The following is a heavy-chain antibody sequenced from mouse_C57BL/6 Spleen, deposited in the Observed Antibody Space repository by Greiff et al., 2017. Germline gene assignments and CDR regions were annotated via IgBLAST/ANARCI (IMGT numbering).Heavy chain of an antibody. Sequence: VQLKQSGAELVRPGASVKLSCTASGFNIKDDYMHWVKQRPEQGLEWIGWIDPENGDTEYASKFQGKATITADTSSNTAYLQLSSLTSEDTAVYYCTTRRYYDYDGGFDYWGQGTTLTVSS. V-gene: IGHV14-4*01. CDR2: IDPENGDT. CDR3: TTRRYYDYDGGFDY. CDR1: GFNIKDDY. J-gene: IGHJ2*01. D-gene: IGHD2-4*01.